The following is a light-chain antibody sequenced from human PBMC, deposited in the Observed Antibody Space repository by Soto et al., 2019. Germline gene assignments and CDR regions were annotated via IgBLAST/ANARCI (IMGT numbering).Light chain of an antibody. Sequence: EIVSTQSPGTLSLSSGERATLSCRASQSVSSSYLAWYQQKPGQAPRLLVYATSSRATGIPDRFSGSGSGTDFTLTISRLEPEDFAVYYCQQYGSPSFTFGQGTKVDIK. CDR3: QQYGSPSFT. V-gene: IGKV3-20*01. J-gene: IGKJ2*01. CDR1: QSVSSSY. CDR2: ATS.